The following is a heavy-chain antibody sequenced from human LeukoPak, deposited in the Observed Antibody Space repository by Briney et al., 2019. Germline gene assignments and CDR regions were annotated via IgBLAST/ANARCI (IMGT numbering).Heavy chain of an antibody. J-gene: IGHJ4*02. CDR1: GFTFSSYG. CDR3: AKILNRYSGSYFLPNLYYFDY. V-gene: IGHV3-30*18. Sequence: PGGSLRLSCVGSGFTFSSYGMHWVRQAPGKGLEWVALISFDGSEKYYADFVKGRFTVSRDNSKNTVYLQMNSLRAEDTAVYYCAKILNRYSGSYFLPNLYYFDYWGQGTLVTVSS. CDR2: ISFDGSEK. D-gene: IGHD1-26*01.